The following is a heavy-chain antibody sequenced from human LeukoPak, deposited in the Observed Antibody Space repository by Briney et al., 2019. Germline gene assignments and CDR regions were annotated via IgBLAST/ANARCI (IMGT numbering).Heavy chain of an antibody. Sequence: GGSLRLSCAASGFTFRSYAMNWVRQAPGKGLEWVSVISGSGSSTYYADSVKGRFTISRDNSKNTLYLQMNSLRAEDTAVYYCAKDLVIVATILGTFDYWGQGTLVTVSS. CDR2: ISGSGSST. CDR3: AKDLVIVATILGTFDY. V-gene: IGHV3-23*01. D-gene: IGHD5-12*01. CDR1: GFTFRSYA. J-gene: IGHJ4*02.